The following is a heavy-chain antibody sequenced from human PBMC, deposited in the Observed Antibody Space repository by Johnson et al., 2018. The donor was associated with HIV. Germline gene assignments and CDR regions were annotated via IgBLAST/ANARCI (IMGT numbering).Heavy chain of an antibody. CDR1: GFTFSSYA. V-gene: IGHV3-30*04. CDR2: ISYDGSNK. D-gene: IGHD2-15*01. J-gene: IGHJ3*02. Sequence: QVQLVESGGGVVQPGRSLRLSCAASGFTFSSYAMHWARQAPAQGLERVAVISYDGSNKYYADSVKGRFTISRDHSKNTLYLQMNSLRPEDPAVYYCARDRAVAATSGAGAFDIWGQGTMVTVSS. CDR3: ARDRAVAATSGAGAFDI.